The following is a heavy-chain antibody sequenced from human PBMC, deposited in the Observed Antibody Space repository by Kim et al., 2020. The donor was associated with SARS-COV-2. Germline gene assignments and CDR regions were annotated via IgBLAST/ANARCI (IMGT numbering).Heavy chain of an antibody. V-gene: IGHV1-8*01. Sequence: ASVKVSCKASGYTFTSYDINWVRQATGQGLEWMGWMNPNSGNTGYAQKFQGRVTMTRNTSISTAYMELSSLRSEDTAVYYCARGPHSAWFGEDGMDVWGQGTTVTVSS. D-gene: IGHD3-10*01. CDR3: ARGPHSAWFGEDGMDV. J-gene: IGHJ6*02. CDR2: MNPNSGNT. CDR1: GYTFTSYD.